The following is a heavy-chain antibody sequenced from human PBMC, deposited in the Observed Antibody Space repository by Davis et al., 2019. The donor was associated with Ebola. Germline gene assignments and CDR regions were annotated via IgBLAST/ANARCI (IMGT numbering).Heavy chain of an antibody. D-gene: IGHD6-13*01. CDR1: GDSVSSNSGA. CDR3: ARISWVSRGMDV. V-gene: IGHV6-1*01. Sequence: HSQTLSLTCDISGDSVSSNSGAWNWIRQSPSRGLEWLGRTYYSSKWYKDYAVSVKSRITINLDTSKNQFSLQLNFVTPEDAAVYYCARISWVSRGMDVWGKGTTVTVSS. CDR2: TYYSSKWYK. J-gene: IGHJ6*04.